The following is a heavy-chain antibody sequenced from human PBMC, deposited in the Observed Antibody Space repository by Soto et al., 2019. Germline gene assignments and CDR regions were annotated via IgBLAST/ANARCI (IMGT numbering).Heavy chain of an antibody. V-gene: IGHV4-31*03. J-gene: IGHJ6*02. Sequence: SETLSLTCTVSGGSISSGGYYWSWIRQHPGKGLEWIGYIYYSGSTYYNPSLKSRVTISVDTSKNQFSLKLSSVTAADTAVYYCARIGVDSSSSPYYYYGMDVWGQGTTVTVSS. CDR1: GGSISSGGYY. CDR2: IYYSGST. CDR3: ARIGVDSSSSPYYYYGMDV. D-gene: IGHD6-6*01.